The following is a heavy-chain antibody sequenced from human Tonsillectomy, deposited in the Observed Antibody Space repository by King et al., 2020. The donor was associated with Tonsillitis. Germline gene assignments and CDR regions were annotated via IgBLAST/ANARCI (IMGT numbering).Heavy chain of an antibody. D-gene: IGHD1-1*01. CDR1: GYRFSTYW. CDR3: ARQKLAHFDY. V-gene: IGHV5-51*01. J-gene: IGHJ4*02. Sequence: DVQLVESGAEVKKPGESVKLSCKGSGYRFSTYWIGWVRQMPGKGLEWVGIIHPADSDTRYSPSFQGRVTISADKSNSSAYLHWSSLKASDTAMYYCARQKLAHFDYWGQGTLVTVSS. CDR2: IHPADSDT.